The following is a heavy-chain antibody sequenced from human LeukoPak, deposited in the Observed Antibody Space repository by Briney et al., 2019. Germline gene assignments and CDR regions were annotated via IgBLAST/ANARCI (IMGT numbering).Heavy chain of an antibody. D-gene: IGHD3-10*01. Sequence: ASVKVSCKASGGTFSSYAISWVRQAPGQGLEWMGIINPSGGSTSYAQKFQGRVTMTRDMSTSTVYMELSSLRSEDTAVYYCARGITMVRGPFALHYWGQGTLVTVSS. CDR3: ARGITMVRGPFALHY. CDR1: GGTFSSYA. J-gene: IGHJ4*02. V-gene: IGHV1-46*01. CDR2: INPSGGST.